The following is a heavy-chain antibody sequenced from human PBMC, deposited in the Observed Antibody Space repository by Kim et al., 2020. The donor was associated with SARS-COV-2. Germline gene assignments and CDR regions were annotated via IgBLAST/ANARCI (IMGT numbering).Heavy chain of an antibody. D-gene: IGHD3-10*01. V-gene: IGHV3-11*06. CDR3: ARDPLYGSGTSFYYYSMDV. Sequence: KGRFTISRDNAKSSLYLQMNSLGAEDTAVYYCARDPLYGSGTSFYYYSMDVWGRGTTVTVSS. J-gene: IGHJ6*02.